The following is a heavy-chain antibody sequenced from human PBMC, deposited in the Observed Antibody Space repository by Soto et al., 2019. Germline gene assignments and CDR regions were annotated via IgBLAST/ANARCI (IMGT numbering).Heavy chain of an antibody. D-gene: IGHD2-2*01. V-gene: IGHV4-30-2*01. Sequence: QLQLQESGSGLVKPSQTLSLTCAVSGGSISSGGYSWSWIRQPPGKGLEWIGYIYHSGSTSYNPSLQSPVTISVDRSKTPFSLKLRSVTAPDTAVYSSATVPHYWGPGTLVTFSS. CDR2: IYHSGST. CDR1: GGSISSGGYS. J-gene: IGHJ4*02. CDR3: ATVPHY.